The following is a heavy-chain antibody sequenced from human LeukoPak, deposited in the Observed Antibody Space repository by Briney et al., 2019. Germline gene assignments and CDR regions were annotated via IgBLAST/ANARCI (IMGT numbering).Heavy chain of an antibody. CDR1: AFTFSNYG. J-gene: IGHJ4*02. CDR2: ISDSGGST. Sequence: GGTLRLSCAATAFTFSNYGMSWVRQAPGKGLEWVSAISDSGGSTYYADSVKGRFTISRDNSKNTLYLQMNSLRAEDTAVYYCARRSGIAVAGAFDYWGQGTLVTVSS. CDR3: ARRSGIAVAGAFDY. V-gene: IGHV3-23*01. D-gene: IGHD6-19*01.